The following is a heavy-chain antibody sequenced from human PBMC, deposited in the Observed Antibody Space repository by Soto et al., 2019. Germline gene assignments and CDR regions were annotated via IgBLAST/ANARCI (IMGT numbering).Heavy chain of an antibody. J-gene: IGHJ4*02. CDR1: GFSLTTNTVA. CDR3: ARRYDPYYFDY. Sequence: QITLKESGPTLMKPTQTLTLTCTFSGFSLTTNTVAVGWIRQPPGKALEWLAIIYGNDAKFYSPSLKSGRTITKDTSTNQVVLTMTNMDPVDTATYYCARRYDPYYFDYWGQGTLVTVSS. CDR2: IYGNDAK. D-gene: IGHD1-1*01. V-gene: IGHV2-5*01.